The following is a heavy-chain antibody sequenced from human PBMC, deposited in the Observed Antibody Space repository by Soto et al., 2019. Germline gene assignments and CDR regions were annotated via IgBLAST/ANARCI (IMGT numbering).Heavy chain of an antibody. CDR2: ISAYNGNT. V-gene: IGHV1-18*01. D-gene: IGHD6-19*01. CDR1: GYTFASYG. CDR3: ATRAVAGNDAFGY. J-gene: IGHJ4*02. Sequence: ASVKVSCKASGYTFASYGRSWVRQAPGQGLEWMGWISAYNGNTNYAQKLQGRVTMTTDTSTSTAYMELRSLRSDDTAVYYCATRAVAGNDAFGYWGQGTLLTVSS.